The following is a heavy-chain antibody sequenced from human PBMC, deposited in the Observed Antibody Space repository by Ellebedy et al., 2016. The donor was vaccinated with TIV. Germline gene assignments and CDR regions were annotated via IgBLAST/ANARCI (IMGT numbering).Heavy chain of an antibody. D-gene: IGHD2-2*01. J-gene: IGHJ4*02. V-gene: IGHV4-59*01. CDR3: AASESADSDY. Sequence: MPSETLSLTCTVSGGSISSYYCTWIRQPPGKGLEWIGHMYYSGSSNYNPSLKSRVTMSIDTSKNQFSLKMSSVTAADPAVYYCAASESADSDYWGPGTLVTVSS. CDR2: MYYSGSS. CDR1: GGSISSYY.